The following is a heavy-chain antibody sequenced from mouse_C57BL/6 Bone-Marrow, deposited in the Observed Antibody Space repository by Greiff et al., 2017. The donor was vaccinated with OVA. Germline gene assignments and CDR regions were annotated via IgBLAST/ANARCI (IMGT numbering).Heavy chain of an antibody. CDR2: IDPSDSYT. J-gene: IGHJ2*01. V-gene: IGHV1-59*01. CDR3: ARKGPITTGVVY. CDR1: GYTFTSYW. D-gene: IGHD1-1*01. Sequence: VQLQQPGAELVRPGTSVKLSCKASGYTFTSYWMHWVKQRPGQGLEWIGVIDPSDSYTNYNQKFKGKATLTVDTSSSTAYMQLSSLTSEDSAVYYCARKGPITTGVVYWGQGTTLTVSS.